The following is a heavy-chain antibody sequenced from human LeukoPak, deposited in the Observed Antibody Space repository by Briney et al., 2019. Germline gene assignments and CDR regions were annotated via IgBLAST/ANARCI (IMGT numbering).Heavy chain of an antibody. J-gene: IGHJ4*02. Sequence: GGSLRLSCAASGFTFSFYSMNWVRQAPGKGLEWVSSMSVSSGLIYYADSVKGRFTVSRDNAKNSLYLQMNSLRAEDTAVYYCARDGNYDFWSGYYVYWGQGTLVTVSS. V-gene: IGHV3-21*01. CDR1: GFTFSFYS. CDR3: ARDGNYDFWSGYYVY. CDR2: MSVSSGLI. D-gene: IGHD3-3*01.